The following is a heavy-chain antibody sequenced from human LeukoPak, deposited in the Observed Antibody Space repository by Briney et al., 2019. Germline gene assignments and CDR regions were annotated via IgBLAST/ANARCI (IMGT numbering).Heavy chain of an antibody. V-gene: IGHV3-53*01. CDR2: IYNSGST. J-gene: IGHJ2*01. CDR3: TRDPQRFWYFDL. Sequence: GGSLRLSCVVSGFTVSSNYMSWVRQAPGKGLEWVSVIYNSGSTHYADSVKGRFTISRDNSKNTLYLQMNSLTAEDTAVYYCTRDPQRFWYFDLWGRGTLVTVSS. CDR1: GFTVSSNY.